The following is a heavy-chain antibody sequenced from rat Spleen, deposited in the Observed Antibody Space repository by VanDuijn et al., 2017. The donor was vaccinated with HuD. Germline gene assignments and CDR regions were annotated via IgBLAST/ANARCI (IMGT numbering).Heavy chain of an antibody. CDR2: ITNSGGTI. D-gene: IGHD1-9*01. Sequence: EVQLVESGGGLVQPGRSLKLSCAASGFTFSDYYMAWVRQAPGKGLEWVASITNSGGTISYPDSVKGRFTISSYNAQSTLYLQMNSLRSEDTATYYCARRHYGYTDYFDYWGQGVMVTVSS. V-gene: IGHV5-25*01. CDR3: ARRHYGYTDYFDY. CDR1: GFTFSDYY. J-gene: IGHJ2*01.